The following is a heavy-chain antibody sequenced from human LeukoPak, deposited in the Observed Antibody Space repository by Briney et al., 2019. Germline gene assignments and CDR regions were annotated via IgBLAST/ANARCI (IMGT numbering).Heavy chain of an antibody. J-gene: IGHJ4*02. V-gene: IGHV3-64*01. CDR1: GFTFSSYA. CDR3: ATRDLLLGSGTDY. D-gene: IGHD5-24*01. Sequence: GGSLRLSCAASGFTFSSYAMHWVRQAPGKGLEYVSAISSNGGSTYYANSVKGRFTISRDNSKNTLYLQMGGLRAEDMAVYYCATRDLLLGSGTDYWGQGTLVTVSS. CDR2: ISSNGGST.